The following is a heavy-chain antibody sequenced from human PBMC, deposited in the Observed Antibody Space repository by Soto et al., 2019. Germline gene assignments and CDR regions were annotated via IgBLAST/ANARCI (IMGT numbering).Heavy chain of an antibody. CDR3: ERGGRYSSSSDLTY. D-gene: IGHD6-6*01. V-gene: IGHV1-18*04. CDR1: GYTFTNYG. J-gene: IGHJ4*02. CDR2: IRADSGDT. Sequence: QVQLVQSGPEVKKPGASVKVSCTPSGYTFTNYGVNWVRQAPGQGLEWMGLIRADSGDTKYAQKFQGRVTMTTDTSTRTAYMELRSLRFDDSAVYYCERGGRYSSSSDLTYWGQGTLFTVSS.